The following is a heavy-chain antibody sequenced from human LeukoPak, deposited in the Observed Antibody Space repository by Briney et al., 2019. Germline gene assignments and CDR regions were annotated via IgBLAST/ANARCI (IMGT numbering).Heavy chain of an antibody. D-gene: IGHD1-26*01. J-gene: IGHJ6*02. CDR3: ARSEPYYYYGMDV. V-gene: IGHV4-59*08. CDR2: IYYSGST. CDR1: GGSISSYY. Sequence: PSETLSLTWTVSGGSISSYYWSWIRQPPGKGLEWIGYIYYSGSTNYNPSLKSRVTISVDTSKNQFSLKLSSVTAADTAVYYCARSEPYYYYGMDVWGQGTTVTVSS.